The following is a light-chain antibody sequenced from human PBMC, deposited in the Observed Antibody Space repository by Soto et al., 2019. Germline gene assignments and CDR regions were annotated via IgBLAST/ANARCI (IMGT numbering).Light chain of an antibody. V-gene: IGKV1-16*01. J-gene: IGKJ4*01. CDR2: VAS. Sequence: IHMTHSPSSLSASLGERSTMCFRWSQNISSYLNWYHVKPGKDPKRLIYVASSLQSGAPSRFSGSGSGTEFTLTISSLQPDDFATFYCQQYNSNSPLTFGGGTKVDIK. CDR1: QNISSY. CDR3: QQYNSNSPLT.